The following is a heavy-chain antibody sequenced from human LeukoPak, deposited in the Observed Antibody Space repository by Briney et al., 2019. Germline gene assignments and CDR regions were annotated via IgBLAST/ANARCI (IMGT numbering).Heavy chain of an antibody. J-gene: IGHJ4*02. Sequence: GGSLRLSCAASGFMFDDYAMHWVRQVPGRGLEWVSLISGDGGSSFYADSVKGRFTISRDNNNSSLSLQMRRLTTEDTAFYYCVREQFSHTSNYFDNWGQGILVTVS. CDR3: VREQFSHTSNYFDN. D-gene: IGHD5-24*01. CDR1: GFMFDDYA. V-gene: IGHV3-43*02. CDR2: ISGDGGSS.